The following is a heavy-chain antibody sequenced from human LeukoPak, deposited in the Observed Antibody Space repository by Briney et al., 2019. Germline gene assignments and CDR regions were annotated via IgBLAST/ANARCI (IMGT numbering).Heavy chain of an antibody. CDR1: GASISSGVYY. CDR2: IYYSRST. CDR3: ARDGYNSGYFDY. J-gene: IGHJ4*02. D-gene: IGHD5-24*01. V-gene: IGHV4-30-4*01. Sequence: SETLSLTCTVSGASISSGVYYWNWIRQPPGKGLEWIGYIYYSRSTSYSPSLKSRLTISVDTSKNQFSLKLSSVTAADTAVYYCARDGYNSGYFDYWGQGTLVTVSS.